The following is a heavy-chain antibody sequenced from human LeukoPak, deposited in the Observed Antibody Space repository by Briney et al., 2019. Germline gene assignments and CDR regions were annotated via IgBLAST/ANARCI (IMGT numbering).Heavy chain of an antibody. Sequence: GRSLRLSCAASGFTFDDYAMYWVRQAPGKGLEWVSGISWNSGSIGYADSVKGRFTISRDNAKNSLYLQMNSLRAEDMALYYCAKGVSSSGYSFPDYWGQGTLVTVSS. D-gene: IGHD3-22*01. V-gene: IGHV3-9*03. J-gene: IGHJ4*02. CDR1: GFTFDDYA. CDR2: ISWNSGSI. CDR3: AKGVSSSGYSFPDY.